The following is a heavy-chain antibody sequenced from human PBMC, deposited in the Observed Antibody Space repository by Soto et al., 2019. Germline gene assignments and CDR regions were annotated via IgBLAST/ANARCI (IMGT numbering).Heavy chain of an antibody. CDR1: GYTFTGHY. Sequence: ASVKVSCKASGYTFTGHYIHWVRQAPGQGFEWVGEIGPKNGDTRYAQKFQGRVAMTKDSPITTVYMELTNLSPDDTAVYYCGRGRGGEIGVFYWGQGTLVTVHS. J-gene: IGHJ4*02. D-gene: IGHD7-27*01. CDR3: GRGRGGEIGVFY. V-gene: IGHV1-2*02. CDR2: IGPKNGDT.